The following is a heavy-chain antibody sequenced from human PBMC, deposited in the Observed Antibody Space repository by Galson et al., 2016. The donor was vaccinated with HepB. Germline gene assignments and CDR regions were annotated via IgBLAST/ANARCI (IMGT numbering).Heavy chain of an antibody. CDR1: GFIFSNYG. Sequence: SLRLSCAASGFIFSNYGMHWVRQAPGKGLEWVAIISYDGSNMYYADSVKGRFTMSRDNSKKTIYLQMDSLRPEDTATYSCAKDWKYCSQGSCYLPPEYYFDYWGPVTLVTSSS. D-gene: IGHD2-15*01. J-gene: IGHJ4*02. CDR2: ISYDGSNM. CDR3: AKDWKYCSQGSCYLPPEYYFDY. V-gene: IGHV3-30*18.